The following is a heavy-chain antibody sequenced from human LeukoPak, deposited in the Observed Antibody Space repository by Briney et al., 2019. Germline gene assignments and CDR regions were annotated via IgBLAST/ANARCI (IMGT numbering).Heavy chain of an antibody. J-gene: IGHJ4*02. CDR3: ARGDIYGPNDY. D-gene: IGHD2/OR15-2a*01. CDR2: IIPIFGTA. V-gene: IGHV1-69*05. CDR1: GGTFSSYA. Sequence: GASVKVSCKASGGTFSSYAISWVRQAPGQGLEWMGGIIPIFGTANYAQKLQGRVTMTTDTSTSTAYMELRSLRSGDTAVYYCARGDIYGPNDYWGQGTLVTVSS.